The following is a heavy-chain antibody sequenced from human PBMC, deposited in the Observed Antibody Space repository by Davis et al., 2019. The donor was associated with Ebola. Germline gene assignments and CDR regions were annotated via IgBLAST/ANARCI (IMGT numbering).Heavy chain of an antibody. CDR3: ARRGIQLWLHPDY. D-gene: IGHD5-18*01. V-gene: IGHV1-69*05. J-gene: IGHJ4*02. CDR1: GGTFSSYA. CDR2: IIPIFGTA. Sequence: SVKVSCKASGGTFSSYAISWVRQAPGQGLEWMGGIIPIFGTANYAQKLQGRVTMTTDTSTSTAYMELRSLRSDDTAVYYCARRGIQLWLHPDYWGQGTLVTVSS.